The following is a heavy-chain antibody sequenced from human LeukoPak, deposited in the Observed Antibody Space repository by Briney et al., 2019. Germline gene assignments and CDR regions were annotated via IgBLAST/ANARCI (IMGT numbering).Heavy chain of an antibody. CDR1: GYTLTELS. V-gene: IGHV1-24*01. Sequence: ASVKVSCKVSGYTLTELSMHWVRQAPGKGLEWMGGFDPEDGETIYAQKFQGRVTMTEDTSTDTAYMELSSLRSEDTAVYYCAPSIAVVGTVAFDIWGQGTMVTVSS. D-gene: IGHD6-19*01. J-gene: IGHJ3*02. CDR3: APSIAVVGTVAFDI. CDR2: FDPEDGET.